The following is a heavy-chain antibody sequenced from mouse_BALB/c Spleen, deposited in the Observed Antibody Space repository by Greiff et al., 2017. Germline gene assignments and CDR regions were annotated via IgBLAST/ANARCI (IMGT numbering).Heavy chain of an antibody. D-gene: IGHD5-5*01. CDR2: IDPSDSYT. J-gene: IGHJ2*01. V-gene: IGHV1-69*02. CDR3: ARRLPYYFDY. CDR1: GYTFTSYW. Sequence: QVQLKQPGAELVKPGASVKLSCKASGYTFTSYWMHWVKQRPGQGLEWIGEIDPSDSYTNYNQKFKGKATLTVDKSSSTAYMQLSSLTSEDSAVYYCARRLPYYFDYWGQGTTLTVSS.